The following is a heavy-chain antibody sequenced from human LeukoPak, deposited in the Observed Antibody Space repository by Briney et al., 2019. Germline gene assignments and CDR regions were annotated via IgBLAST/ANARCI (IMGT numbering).Heavy chain of an antibody. J-gene: IGHJ6*02. CDR2: INSDGSST. CDR1: GFTFSNYW. CDR3: AKYVSAKGPPYALDV. Sequence: GGSLRLSCAASGFTFSNYWMHWVRQALGKGLVWVSRINSDGSSTSYADSVKGRFTISRDNSKNTLYLQMNSLRAEDTAVYYCAKYVSAKGPPYALDVWGQGTTVTVSS. V-gene: IGHV3-74*01. D-gene: IGHD2/OR15-2a*01.